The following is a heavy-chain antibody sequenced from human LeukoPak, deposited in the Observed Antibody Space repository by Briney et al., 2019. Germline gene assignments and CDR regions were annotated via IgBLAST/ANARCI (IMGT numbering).Heavy chain of an antibody. CDR1: GFTFSSYG. D-gene: IGHD3-10*01. CDR3: AKDDPNYYGSGSYYLPRLDY. J-gene: IGHJ4*02. Sequence: HPGRSLRLSCAASGFTFSSYGMSWVRQAPGKGLEWVSAISGSGGSTYYADSVKGRFTISRDNSKNTLYLQMNSLRAEDTAVYYCAKDDPNYYGSGSYYLPRLDYWGQGTLVTVSS. CDR2: ISGSGGST. V-gene: IGHV3-23*01.